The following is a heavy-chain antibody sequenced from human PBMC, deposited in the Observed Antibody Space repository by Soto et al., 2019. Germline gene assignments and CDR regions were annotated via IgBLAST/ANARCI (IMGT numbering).Heavy chain of an antibody. CDR2: IYPSGST. CDR3: ARDRTAAGPSNWFDP. D-gene: IGHD6-13*01. CDR1: GGSISYYY. V-gene: IGHV4-4*07. J-gene: IGHJ5*02. Sequence: KLSETLSLTCTVSGGSISYYYWSWIRQSAGKGLEWIGRIYPSGSTNYNPSLKGRVTMSVDTSNNQFSLNLGSVTAADTAVYYCARDRTAAGPSNWFDPWGQGTLVTVSS.